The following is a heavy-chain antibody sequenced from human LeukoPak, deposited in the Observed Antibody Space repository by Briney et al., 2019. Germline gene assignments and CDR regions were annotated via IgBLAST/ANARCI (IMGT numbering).Heavy chain of an antibody. J-gene: IGHJ4*02. Sequence: PSETLSLTCTVSGGSISSYYWSWLRQPAGRGLEWIGRIYTSGSTNYNPSLKSRVTISVDTSKDQFSLKLSSVTAADTAVYYCARGLGIAAAGILWGQGTLVTVSS. CDR2: IYTSGST. CDR1: GGSISSYY. V-gene: IGHV4-4*07. CDR3: ARGLGIAAAGIL. D-gene: IGHD6-13*01.